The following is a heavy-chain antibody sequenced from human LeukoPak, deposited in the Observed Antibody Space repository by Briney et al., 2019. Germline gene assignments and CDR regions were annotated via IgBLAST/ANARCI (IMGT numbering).Heavy chain of an antibody. CDR3: ARDLSSSTSGNLDY. CDR1: GFTFRSYS. Sequence: GGSLRLSCAASGFTFRSYSMNWVRQAPGKGLEWVSSISSSSSYIYYADSVKGRFTISRDNAKNSLYLQMNSLRAEDTAVYYCARDLSSSTSGNLDYWGQGTLVTVSS. V-gene: IGHV3-21*01. CDR2: ISSSSSYI. D-gene: IGHD2-2*01. J-gene: IGHJ4*02.